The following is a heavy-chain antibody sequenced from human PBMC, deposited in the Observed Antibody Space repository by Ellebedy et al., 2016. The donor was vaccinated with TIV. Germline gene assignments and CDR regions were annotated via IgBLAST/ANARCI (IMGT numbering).Heavy chain of an antibody. J-gene: IGHJ4*02. CDR2: VNSDRGDT. CDR3: ARGRGWLQRDSDY. V-gene: IGHV1-2*06. Sequence: AASVKVSCKASGYTFTGYYIHWVRQAPGDGLEWMGRVNSDRGDTDYAQKFQGRVTMTRDTSISTAYMEMSRLRSDDTAVYFCARGRGWLQRDSDYWGQGTLITVSS. CDR1: GYTFTGYY. D-gene: IGHD5-24*01.